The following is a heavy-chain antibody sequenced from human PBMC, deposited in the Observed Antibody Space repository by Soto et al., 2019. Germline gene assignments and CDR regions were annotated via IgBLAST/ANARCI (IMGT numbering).Heavy chain of an antibody. V-gene: IGHV4-4*07. J-gene: IGHJ5*02. Sequence: SETLSLTRTVSGGSITDYSWVWIRQPAGKGLEWIGRIFSSGSTNYNPSLKGRITMSLDTSKNQFSLKLNSATATDTAVYFCARDQGVVVTADNWFDPWGQGILVTVSS. CDR3: ARDQGVVVTADNWFDP. CDR1: GGSITDYS. CDR2: IFSSGST. D-gene: IGHD2-21*02.